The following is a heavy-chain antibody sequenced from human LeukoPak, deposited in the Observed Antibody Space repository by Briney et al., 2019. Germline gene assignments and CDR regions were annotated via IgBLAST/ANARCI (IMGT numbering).Heavy chain of an antibody. J-gene: IGHJ3*01. CDR2: IRYDGSNK. V-gene: IGHV3-30*02. CDR3: ARASIAAAGPHDVYDV. Sequence: PGGSLRLSCAASGRTFSSYGMHWVRQAPGKGLEWAAFIRYDGSNKYYADSVKGRFTISRDNSKRMLYLQMGSLRAEDMAVYYCARASIAAAGPHDVYDVWGRGTMVTVSS. D-gene: IGHD6-13*01. CDR1: GRTFSSYG.